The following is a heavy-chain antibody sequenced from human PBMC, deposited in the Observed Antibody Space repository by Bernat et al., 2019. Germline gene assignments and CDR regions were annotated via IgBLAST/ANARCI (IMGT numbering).Heavy chain of an antibody. J-gene: IGHJ6*02. V-gene: IGHV3-73*01. Sequence: VQLVESGGGVVQPGRSLKLSCAASGFTFGASAMHWVRQASGKGLEWVGRIRSRANSFATTYSASVEGRFTISRDDSQNTAYLHMNSLKTEDTAVYYCTRREGHGMDVWGQGTTVTVSS. CDR3: TRREGHGMDV. CDR2: IRSRANSFAT. CDR1: GFTFGASA. D-gene: IGHD1-26*01.